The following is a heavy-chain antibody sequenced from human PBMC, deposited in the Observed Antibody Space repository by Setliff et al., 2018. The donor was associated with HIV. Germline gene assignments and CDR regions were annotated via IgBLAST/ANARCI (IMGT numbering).Heavy chain of an antibody. CDR3: AKGENEQWLVVGLFDY. V-gene: IGHV4-39*07. Sequence: KTSETLSLTCAVSGDSINNSTYYWGWIRQPPGKGLEWIGGFYYSGTSYYNPSLRSRLTISVDTSKNQFSLKLNSVTAADTAMYYCAKGENEQWLVVGLFDYWGQGTLVTVSS. CDR2: FYYSGTS. CDR1: GDSINNSTYY. D-gene: IGHD6-19*01. J-gene: IGHJ4*02.